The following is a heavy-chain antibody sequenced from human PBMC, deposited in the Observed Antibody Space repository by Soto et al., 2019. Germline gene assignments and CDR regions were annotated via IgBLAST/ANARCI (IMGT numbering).Heavy chain of an antibody. V-gene: IGHV4-39*01. CDR2: IYYSGST. Sequence: SETLSLTCTVSGGSISSSSYYWGWIRQPPGKGLEWIGSIYYSGSTYYNPSLKSRVTISVDTSKNQFSLKLSSVTAADTAVYYCASIVDVWGSYRRNREDYFDYWGQGTLVTVSS. CDR1: GGSISSSSYY. CDR3: ASIVDVWGSYRRNREDYFDY. J-gene: IGHJ4*02. D-gene: IGHD3-16*02.